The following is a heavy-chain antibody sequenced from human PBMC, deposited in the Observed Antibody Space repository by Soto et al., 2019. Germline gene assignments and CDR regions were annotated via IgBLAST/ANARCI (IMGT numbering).Heavy chain of an antibody. CDR1: GYSFTSYW. J-gene: IGHJ6*02. CDR3: ATGSRCSYYYGMGV. Sequence: PGESLKISCKGSGYSFTSYWIGWVRQMPGKGLEWLGYIYPGDSDTRYSPSFKGQVTISADKSISTAYLQWRRLKASDTARYYCATGSRCSYYYGMGVQGQESTVTVSS. CDR2: IYPGDSDT. D-gene: IGHD2-2*01. V-gene: IGHV5-51*01.